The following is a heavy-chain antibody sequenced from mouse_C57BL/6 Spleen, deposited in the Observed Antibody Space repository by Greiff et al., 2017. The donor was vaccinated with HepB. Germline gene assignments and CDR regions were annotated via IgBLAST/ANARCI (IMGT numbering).Heavy chain of an antibody. CDR3: ARESYGSLYAMDY. V-gene: IGHV1-39*01. J-gene: IGHJ4*01. CDR2: INPNYGTT. D-gene: IGHD1-1*01. CDR1: GYSFTDYN. Sequence: VHVKQSGPELVKPGASVKISCKASGYSFTDYNMNWVKQSNGKSLEWIGVINPNYGTTSYNQKFKGKATLTVDQSSSTAYMQLNSLTSEDSAVYYCARESYGSLYAMDYWGQGTSVTVSS.